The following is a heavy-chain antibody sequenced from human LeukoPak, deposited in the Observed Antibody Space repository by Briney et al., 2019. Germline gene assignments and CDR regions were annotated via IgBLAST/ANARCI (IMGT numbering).Heavy chain of an antibody. D-gene: IGHD6-19*01. Sequence: GGSLRLSCAASGFTFSSYAMSCVRQAPGKGLEWVSAISDSGGSTYYADSVKGRFTISRDNSKNTLYLQMNSLRAEDTAVYYCAKDRLGSGWFKEADYWGQGTLVTVSS. CDR1: GFTFSSYA. J-gene: IGHJ4*02. CDR2: ISDSGGST. CDR3: AKDRLGSGWFKEADY. V-gene: IGHV3-23*01.